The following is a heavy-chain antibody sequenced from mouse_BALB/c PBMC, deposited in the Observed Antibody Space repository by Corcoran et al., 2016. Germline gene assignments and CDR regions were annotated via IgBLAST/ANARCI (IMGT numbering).Heavy chain of an antibody. D-gene: IGHD3-1*01. CDR1: GFNIKDTY. CDR3: ARGRARAPYYFDY. J-gene: IGHJ2*01. Sequence: EVQLQQSGAELVKPGASVKLSCTASGFNIKDTYMHWVKQRPEQGLEWIGRIDPANGNTKYDPKFQGKATITADTSSNTAYLQLSSLTSEDTAVYDCARGRARAPYYFDYWGQGTTLTVSS. CDR2: IDPANGNT. V-gene: IGHV14-3*02.